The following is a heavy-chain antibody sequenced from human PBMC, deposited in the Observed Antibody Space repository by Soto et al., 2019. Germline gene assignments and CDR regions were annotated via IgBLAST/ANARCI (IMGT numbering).Heavy chain of an antibody. CDR2: INPNSGGT. CDR1: GYTFTGYY. Sequence: ASVKVSCKASGYTFTGYYMHWVRQAPGQGLEGMGWINPNSGGTNYAQKFQGRVTMTRDTSISTAYMELSRLRSDDTAVYYCARDRSGYGNKNNDAFDIWGQGTMVTVSS. V-gene: IGHV1-2*02. D-gene: IGHD5-12*01. J-gene: IGHJ3*02. CDR3: ARDRSGYGNKNNDAFDI.